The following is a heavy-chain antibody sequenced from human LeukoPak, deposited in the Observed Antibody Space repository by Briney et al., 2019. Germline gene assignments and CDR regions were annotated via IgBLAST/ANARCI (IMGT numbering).Heavy chain of an antibody. Sequence: PGRSLRLSCAASGFTFDDYAMHWVRQAPGKGLEWVSGISWNSGSIGYVDSVKGRFTISRDNAKNSLYLQMNSLRAEDMALYYCAKGYCSSTSCYVDYWGQGTLVTVSS. CDR1: GFTFDDYA. J-gene: IGHJ4*02. CDR3: AKGYCSSTSCYVDY. V-gene: IGHV3-9*03. D-gene: IGHD2-2*01. CDR2: ISWNSGSI.